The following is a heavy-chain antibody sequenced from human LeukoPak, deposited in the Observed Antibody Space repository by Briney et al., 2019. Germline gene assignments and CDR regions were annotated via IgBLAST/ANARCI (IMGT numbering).Heavy chain of an antibody. CDR3: AKTTVGYSSGRFPGWPAAY. CDR2: IFGSGGSA. J-gene: IGHJ4*02. V-gene: IGHV3-23*01. Sequence: PGGSLRLSCTASGFAFGSYAMYWVRQAPGKGLEWVSGIFGSGGSAHYADSVKGRFTISRDNSKNTVYLEMNSLGVEDTAVYYCAKTTVGYSSGRFPGWPAAYWGQGTLVTVSS. D-gene: IGHD2-15*01. CDR1: GFAFGSYA.